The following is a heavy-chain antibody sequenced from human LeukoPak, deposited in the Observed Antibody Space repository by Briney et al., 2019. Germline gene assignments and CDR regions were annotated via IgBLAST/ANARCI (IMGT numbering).Heavy chain of an antibody. CDR2: IKQNGNEK. CDR1: GFTFSDYW. CDR3: ARRLMDTAMAYYYYYALDV. D-gene: IGHD5-18*01. J-gene: IGHJ6*02. Sequence: GGSLRLSCAASGFTFSDYWMSWVRQAPGKGLEGVANIKQNGNEKYYVESVEGRFSISRDNAKNSLSLQMNSLRADDTAMYYCARRLMDTAMAYYYYYALDVWGQGTTVTVSS. V-gene: IGHV3-7*01.